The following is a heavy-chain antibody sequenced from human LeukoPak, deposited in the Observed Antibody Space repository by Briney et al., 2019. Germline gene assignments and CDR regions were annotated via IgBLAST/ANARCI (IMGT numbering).Heavy chain of an antibody. Sequence: PGGSLRLSCAASGFTFSTYGMYWVRQAPGKGLDWVTFIRYDGSNTYYADSVKGRFTISRDNSKNTLYLQMNSLRAEDTAVYYCAKAPHSGEGYFDYWGQGTLVTVSS. CDR1: GFTFSTYG. J-gene: IGHJ4*02. CDR3: AKAPHSGEGYFDY. CDR2: IRYDGSNT. D-gene: IGHD3-10*01. V-gene: IGHV3-30*02.